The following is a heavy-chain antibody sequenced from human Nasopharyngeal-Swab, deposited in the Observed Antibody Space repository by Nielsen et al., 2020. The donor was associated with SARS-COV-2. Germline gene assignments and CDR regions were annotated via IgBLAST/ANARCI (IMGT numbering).Heavy chain of an antibody. CDR2: INPNTGGT. CDR3: ARGGTYYFDY. Sequence: ASVKVSCKASGYTFIYYYIYWVRQAPGQGLEWMGWINPNTGGTNYAQKFQGRVTMTRDTPISTAYMELSRLRSDDTAVYYCARGGTYYFDYWGQGTLVTVSS. V-gene: IGHV1-2*02. CDR1: GYTFIYYY. J-gene: IGHJ4*02. D-gene: IGHD1-26*01.